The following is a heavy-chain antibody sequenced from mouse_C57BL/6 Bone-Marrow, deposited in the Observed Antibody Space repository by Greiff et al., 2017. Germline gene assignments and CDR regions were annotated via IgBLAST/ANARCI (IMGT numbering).Heavy chain of an antibody. J-gene: IGHJ1*03. V-gene: IGHV1-76*01. Sequence: QVQLKESGAELVRPGASVKLSCKASGYTFTDYYINWVKQRPGQGLEWIARIYPGSGNTYYNEKFKGKATLTAEKSSSTAYMQLSSLTSEDSAVYFCASPTVVARYWYFDVWGTGTTVTVSS. CDR1: GYTFTDYY. D-gene: IGHD1-1*01. CDR2: IYPGSGNT. CDR3: ASPTVVARYWYFDV.